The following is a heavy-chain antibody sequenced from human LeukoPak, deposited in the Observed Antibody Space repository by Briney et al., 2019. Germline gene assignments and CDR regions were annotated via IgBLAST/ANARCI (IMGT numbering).Heavy chain of an antibody. CDR2: ISSSSSYI. V-gene: IGHV3-21*01. J-gene: IGHJ1*01. D-gene: IGHD6-13*01. CDR1: GFTFSSYS. Sequence: GGSLRPSCAASGFTFSSYSMNWVRQAPGKGLEWVSSISSSSSYIYYADSVKGRFTISRDNAKNSLYLQMNSLRAEDTAVYYCARAYSSSQVHFQHWGQGTLVTVSS. CDR3: ARAYSSSQVHFQH.